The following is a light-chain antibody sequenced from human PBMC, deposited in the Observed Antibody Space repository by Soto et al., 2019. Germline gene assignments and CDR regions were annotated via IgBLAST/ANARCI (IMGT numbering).Light chain of an antibody. V-gene: IGLV2-23*01. CDR3: LPNAGSPWV. Sequence: QSALTQPASVSGSPGQSITISCTGTSSDVGSYNLVSWYQQHPGKAPKLMIYEGSKRPSGVSNRFSGSKSGNTASLTISGPQAEGGAYYFCLPNAGSPWVFGGRTQLTVL. CDR2: EGS. CDR1: SSDVGSYNL. J-gene: IGLJ3*02.